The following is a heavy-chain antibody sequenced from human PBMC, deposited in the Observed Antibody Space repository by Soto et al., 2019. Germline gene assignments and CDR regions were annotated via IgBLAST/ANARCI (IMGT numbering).Heavy chain of an antibody. J-gene: IGHJ4*02. Sequence: QVRLVQSGAEVKKPGSSVKVSCKASGGTLSNHAINWVRQAPGRGPEWVGVIILPFGTPNYEQKFQGRVTINEDPPTTMAYMKLNRLRTADTAVSYCARGPDYPGYIVYWGQGSLVTVSS. D-gene: IGHD4-17*01. V-gene: IGHV1-69*13. CDR3: ARGPDYPGYIVY. CDR1: GGTLSNHA. CDR2: IILPFGTP.